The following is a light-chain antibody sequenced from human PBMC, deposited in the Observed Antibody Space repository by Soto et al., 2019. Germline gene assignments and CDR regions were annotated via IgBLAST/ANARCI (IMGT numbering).Light chain of an antibody. CDR3: QQYNSYRT. CDR1: QSISSW. Sequence: DIQMTQSPSTLSASVGDRVTITCRASQSISSWLAWYQQKPGKAPKLLIYKASSLESGVPSRFRGSGSGTXXXXXISSLQPDDFATYYCQQYNSYRTFGQGTKVDIK. J-gene: IGKJ1*01. CDR2: KAS. V-gene: IGKV1-5*03.